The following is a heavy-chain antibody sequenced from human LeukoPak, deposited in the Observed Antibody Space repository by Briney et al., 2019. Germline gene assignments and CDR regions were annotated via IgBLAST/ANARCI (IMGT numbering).Heavy chain of an antibody. J-gene: IGHJ6*03. CDR2: IDHSGGI. Sequence: KTGGSLRLSCAASGFTFSSYAMHWVRQAPGKGLEWIGEIDHSGGINYNPSLKSRVTISVGTSNNRFSLMMTSVTAADTAMYYCARGGYCSGTSCLMGKNYFYQYMDVWGEGTTVTVSS. V-gene: IGHV4-34*01. D-gene: IGHD2-2*01. CDR3: ARGGYCSGTSCLMGKNYFYQYMDV. CDR1: GFTFSSYA.